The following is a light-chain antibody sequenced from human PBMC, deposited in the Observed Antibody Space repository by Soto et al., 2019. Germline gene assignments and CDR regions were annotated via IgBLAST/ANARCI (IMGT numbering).Light chain of an antibody. CDR2: GAS. CDR1: QSVSSSY. V-gene: IGKV3-20*01. Sequence: EIVLTQSPGTLSFSPLEIATLSFRSSQSVSSSYLAWYQQKPGQAPRLLIYGASSGATGIPDRFSGSGSGTDFTLTISRLEPEDFAVYYCQKYGSSPWKFGQGTKVDIK. J-gene: IGKJ1*01. CDR3: QKYGSSPWK.